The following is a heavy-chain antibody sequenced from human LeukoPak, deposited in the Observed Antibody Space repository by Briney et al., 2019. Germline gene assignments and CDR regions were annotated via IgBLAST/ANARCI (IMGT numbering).Heavy chain of an antibody. CDR2: ISGSGGTT. J-gene: IGHJ6*02. V-gene: IGHV3-23*01. Sequence: GGSLRLSCAASGFSFSSYAMAWVRQAPGKGLEWVSTISGSGGTTHYADSVKGRFTISRDNSKNTLYLQMNSLRAEDTAVYYCAKDPYYYDSSGYGYGMDVWGQGTTVTVSS. CDR3: AKDPYYYDSSGYGYGMDV. CDR1: GFSFSSYA. D-gene: IGHD3-22*01.